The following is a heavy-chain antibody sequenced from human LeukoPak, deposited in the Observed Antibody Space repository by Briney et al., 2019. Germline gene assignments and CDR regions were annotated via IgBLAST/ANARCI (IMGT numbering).Heavy chain of an antibody. J-gene: IGHJ4*02. CDR2: INHSGST. Sequence: SETLSLTCTVSGGSISSYYWSWIRQPPGKGLEWIGEINHSGSTNYNPSLKSRVTISVDTSKNQFSLKLSSVTAADTAVYYCARGSGYYLRSNYYFDYWGQGTLVTVSS. D-gene: IGHD3-22*01. CDR1: GGSISSYY. V-gene: IGHV4-34*01. CDR3: ARGSGYYLRSNYYFDY.